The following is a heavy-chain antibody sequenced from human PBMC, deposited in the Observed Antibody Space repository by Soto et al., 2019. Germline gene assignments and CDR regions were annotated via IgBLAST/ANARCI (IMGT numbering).Heavy chain of an antibody. CDR3: ACSITGALYYYYGMDV. Sequence: GSLRLSCAASEFTFSNYAMSWVRQAPGKGLEWVSGISGSGGTTYYADSVKGRFTISRDNSKNTLYLQMNSLRAEDTAVYYCACSITGALYYYYGMDVWGQGTTVTVSS. CDR2: ISGSGGTT. D-gene: IGHD1-20*01. J-gene: IGHJ6*02. V-gene: IGHV3-23*01. CDR1: EFTFSNYA.